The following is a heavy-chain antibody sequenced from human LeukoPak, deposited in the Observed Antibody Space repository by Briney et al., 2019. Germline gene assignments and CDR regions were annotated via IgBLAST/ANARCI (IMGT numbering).Heavy chain of an antibody. D-gene: IGHD5-12*01. CDR3: ARDLGYSGYEL. Sequence: GGSRRLPCAVLGVTFSSYGMDWVRKVPGKVLDCVSSISSSSSYIYYADSVKGRFTISRDNAKNSLYLQMNSLRAEDTAVYYCARDLGYSGYELWGQGTLVTVSS. CDR1: GVTFSSYG. V-gene: IGHV3-21*01. J-gene: IGHJ4*02. CDR2: ISSSSSYI.